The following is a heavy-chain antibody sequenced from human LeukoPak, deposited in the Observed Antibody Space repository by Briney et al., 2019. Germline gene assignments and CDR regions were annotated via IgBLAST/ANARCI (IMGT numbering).Heavy chain of an antibody. Sequence: PGGSLRLSCAASGFTFDDYGMSWVRQAPGKGLEWVSGINWNGGSTGYADSVKGRFTISRDNAKNSLYLQMNSLRAEDTALYYCARVTGSSGWLGGYYFDYWGRGTLVTVSS. J-gene: IGHJ4*02. CDR1: GFTFDDYG. CDR3: ARVTGSSGWLGGYYFDY. CDR2: INWNGGST. V-gene: IGHV3-20*04. D-gene: IGHD6-19*01.